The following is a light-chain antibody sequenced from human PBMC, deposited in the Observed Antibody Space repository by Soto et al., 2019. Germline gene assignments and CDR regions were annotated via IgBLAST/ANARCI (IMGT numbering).Light chain of an antibody. CDR2: EVV. CDR1: KYENGVYDL. J-gene: IGLJ1*01. Sequence: QSVLTQPPYAHGSPEQSVAISCTATKYENGVYDLVSWYQHHPGKAPRLIIYEVVQRPSGVADRFSGSTSGNTASLNVSGLQAADEGDYFCESYAGSNTYVFGSGTKVTVL. V-gene: IGLV2-8*01. CDR3: ESYAGSNTYV.